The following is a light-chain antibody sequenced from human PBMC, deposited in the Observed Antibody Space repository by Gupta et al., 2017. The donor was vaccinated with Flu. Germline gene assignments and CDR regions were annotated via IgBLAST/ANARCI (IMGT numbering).Light chain of an antibody. CDR1: QSVSSNY. CDR2: GAS. J-gene: IGKJ4*01. Sequence: DIVLTQSPGTLSLSPGERATLSCRASQSVSSNYLAWSQQKPGQAPRLLIYGASRRATDIPDRFSGSGSGTDFTLTISRLEPEDFAVYYCHQYGSSPLTFGGGTKVEIK. CDR3: HQYGSSPLT. V-gene: IGKV3-20*01.